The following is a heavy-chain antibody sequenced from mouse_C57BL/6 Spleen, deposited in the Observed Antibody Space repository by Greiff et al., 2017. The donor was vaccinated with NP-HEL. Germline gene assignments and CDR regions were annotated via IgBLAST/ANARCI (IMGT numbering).Heavy chain of an antibody. CDR3: SRSGWLPSYAMDY. CDR2: IHPNSGST. V-gene: IGHV1-64*01. D-gene: IGHD2-2*01. CDR1: GYTFTSYW. Sequence: QVQLQQPGAELVKPGASVKLSCKASGYTFTSYWMHWVKQRPGQGLEWIGMIHPNSGSTNYNEKFKSKATLTVDKSSSTAYMQRSSLTSEDSAVYYCSRSGWLPSYAMDYWGQGTSVTVSS. J-gene: IGHJ4*01.